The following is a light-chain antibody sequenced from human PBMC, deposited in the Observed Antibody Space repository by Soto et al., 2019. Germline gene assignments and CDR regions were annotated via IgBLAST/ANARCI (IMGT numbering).Light chain of an antibody. CDR3: CSYAGSYTHYV. CDR2: DVS. J-gene: IGLJ1*01. CDR1: SSDVGGYNY. Sequence: QSALTQPRSVSGSPGQSVTISCTGTSSDVGGYNYVSWYQQHPGKAPKLMIYDVSTRPSGVPDRFSGSKSGNTASLTISGLQADDEADHYCCSYAGSYTHYVFGTGTKVTVL. V-gene: IGLV2-11*01.